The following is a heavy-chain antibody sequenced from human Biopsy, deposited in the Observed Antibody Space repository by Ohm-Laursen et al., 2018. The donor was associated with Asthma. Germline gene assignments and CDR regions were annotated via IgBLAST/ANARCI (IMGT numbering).Heavy chain of an antibody. V-gene: IGHV3-30*18. J-gene: IGHJ4*02. Sequence: SLRLSCSASGLSFSNYGMHWVRQAPGKGLDWVAVISFDGSNKNYTDSVKGRFTISRDNSRNTLHLQMSSLRAEDTAVYFCAKEVFPGWELRRGPDSWGQGTLVTVSS. D-gene: IGHD1-26*01. CDR2: ISFDGSNK. CDR1: GLSFSNYG. CDR3: AKEVFPGWELRRGPDS.